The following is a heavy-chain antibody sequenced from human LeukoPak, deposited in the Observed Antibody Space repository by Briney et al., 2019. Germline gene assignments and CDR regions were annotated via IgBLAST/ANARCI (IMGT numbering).Heavy chain of an antibody. D-gene: IGHD4-17*01. J-gene: IGHJ4*02. V-gene: IGHV4-59*08. CDR2: IYYSGST. CDR3: ARGSSSDGDYSPFDY. Sequence: SETLSLTCTVSGGSISSYYWSWIRQPPGKGPEWIGYIYYSGSTNYNPSLKSRVTISVDTSKNQFSLMLSSVTAADTAVYYCARGSSSDGDYSPFDYWGQGTLVTVSS. CDR1: GGSISSYY.